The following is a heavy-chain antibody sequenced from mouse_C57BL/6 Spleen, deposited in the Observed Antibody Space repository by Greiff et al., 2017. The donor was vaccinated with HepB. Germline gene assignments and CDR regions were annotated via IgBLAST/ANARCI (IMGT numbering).Heavy chain of an antibody. Sequence: VQLQQPGAELVRPGTSVKLSCKASGYTFTSYWMHWVKQRPGQGLEWIGVIDPSDSYTNYNQKFKGKATLTVDTSSSTAYMQLSSLTSEDSAVYYCASPHYYGSSYYAMDYWGQGTSVTVSS. CDR1: GYTFTSYW. V-gene: IGHV1-59*01. D-gene: IGHD1-1*01. CDR3: ASPHYYGSSYYAMDY. CDR2: IDPSDSYT. J-gene: IGHJ4*01.